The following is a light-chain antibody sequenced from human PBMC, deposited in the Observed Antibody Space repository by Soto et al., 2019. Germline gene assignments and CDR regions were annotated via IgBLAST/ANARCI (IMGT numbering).Light chain of an antibody. CDR3: QQSYSTLT. J-gene: IGKJ3*01. CDR1: QSISSY. V-gene: IGKV1-39*01. Sequence: DIQMTQSPSSLSASVGDRVTITCRASQSISSYLNWYQQKPGKAPKLLIYAASSLQSGVPSRFSASGSGTDLHITISSLQPEDFATYYCQQSYSTLTFGPGTKVDIK. CDR2: AAS.